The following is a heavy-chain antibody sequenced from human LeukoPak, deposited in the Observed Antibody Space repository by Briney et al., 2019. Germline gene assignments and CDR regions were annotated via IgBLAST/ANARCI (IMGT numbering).Heavy chain of an antibody. D-gene: IGHD3-10*01. Sequence: ASVKVSCKASGYTFTSYYMHWVRQAPGQGLKWMGIINPSGGSTSYAQKFQGRVTMTRDMSTSTAYMELSSLRSEDTAVYYCARAPGFGEPNNPGGNWFDPWGQGTLVTVSS. CDR2: INPSGGST. V-gene: IGHV1-46*01. CDR1: GYTFTSYY. CDR3: ARAPGFGEPNNPGGNWFDP. J-gene: IGHJ5*02.